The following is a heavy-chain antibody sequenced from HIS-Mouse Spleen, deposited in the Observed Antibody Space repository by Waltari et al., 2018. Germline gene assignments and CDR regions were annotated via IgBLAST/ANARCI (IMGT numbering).Heavy chain of an antibody. CDR1: GFTFSSYA. CDR3: AKDPTIFGVVISFDY. J-gene: IGHJ4*02. D-gene: IGHD3-3*01. CDR2: ISGSGGST. Sequence: EVQLLESGGGLVQPGGSLRLSCAASGFTFSSYAMSWVRQAPGKGLEWVSAISGSGGSTYYADSVKGRFTISRDNAKNTLYLQMNSLRAEDTAVYYCAKDPTIFGVVISFDYWGQGTLVTVSS. V-gene: IGHV3-23*01.